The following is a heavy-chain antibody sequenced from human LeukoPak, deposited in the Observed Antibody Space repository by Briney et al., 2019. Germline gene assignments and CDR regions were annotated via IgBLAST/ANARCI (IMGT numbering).Heavy chain of an antibody. J-gene: IGHJ4*02. V-gene: IGHV4-61*02. CDR3: ASLKVGATKGGFDY. CDR2: IYTGGST. Sequence: SQTLSLTCTVSGGSISSGSYYRSWIRQPAGKGLEWIGRIYTGGSTNYNPSLKSRVTISVDTSKNQFSLKLSSVTAADTAVYYCASLKVGATKGGFDYWGQGTLVTVSS. CDR1: GGSISSGSYY. D-gene: IGHD1-26*01.